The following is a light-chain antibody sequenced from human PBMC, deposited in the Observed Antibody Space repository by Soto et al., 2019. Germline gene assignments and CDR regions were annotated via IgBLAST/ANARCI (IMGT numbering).Light chain of an antibody. CDR3: QQYNSSPYT. CDR2: KAS. V-gene: IGKV1-5*03. CDR1: QSISSW. J-gene: IGKJ2*01. Sequence: DIQMTQSPSTLSASVGDRVTITCRASQSISSWLAWYQQKPGKAPKLLIYKASSLESGVPSRFSGSGSGTDFTLTISSLQPDDFETYYCQQYNSSPYTFGQGTKLEIK.